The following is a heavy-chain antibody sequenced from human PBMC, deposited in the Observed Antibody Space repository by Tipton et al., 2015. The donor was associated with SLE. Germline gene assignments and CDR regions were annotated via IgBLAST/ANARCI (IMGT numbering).Heavy chain of an antibody. D-gene: IGHD4-11*01. J-gene: IGHJ6*03. CDR1: GASIRTYY. V-gene: IGHV4-59*12. CDR3: ARDRYSNYNYMDV. CDR2: MYHSGST. Sequence: TLSLTCAVSGASIRTYYWSWIRQSPGKGLEWIGHMYHSGSTNYNPSLASRVTISIDKSKNQFSLKLSSVTAADTAVYYCARDRYSNYNYMDVWGKGTTVTVSS.